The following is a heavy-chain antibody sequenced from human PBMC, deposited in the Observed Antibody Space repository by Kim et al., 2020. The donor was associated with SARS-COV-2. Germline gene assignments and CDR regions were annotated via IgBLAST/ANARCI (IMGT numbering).Heavy chain of an antibody. CDR1: GYTFTSYA. CDR3: ARGVEGKYQPLLYDGGDY. CDR2: INTNTGNP. J-gene: IGHJ4*02. Sequence: ASVKVSCKASGYTFTSYAMNWVRQAPGQGLEWMGWINTNTGNPTYAQGFTGRFVFSLDTSVSTAYLQISSLKAEDTAVYYCARGVEGKYQPLLYDGGDYWGQGTLVTVSS. D-gene: IGHD2-2*02. V-gene: IGHV7-4-1*02.